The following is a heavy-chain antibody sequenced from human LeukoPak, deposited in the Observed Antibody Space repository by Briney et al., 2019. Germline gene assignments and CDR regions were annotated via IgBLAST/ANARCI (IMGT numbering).Heavy chain of an antibody. Sequence: GGSLRLSCAASGFTFDDYAMHWVRQAPGKGLEWVSGISWNSGSIGYADSVKGRFTISRDNAKNSPYLQMNSLRAEDTALYYCAKDITSTTVVTVWAFDIWGQGTMVTVSS. CDR3: AKDITSTTVVTVWAFDI. D-gene: IGHD4-23*01. CDR1: GFTFDDYA. V-gene: IGHV3-9*01. J-gene: IGHJ3*02. CDR2: ISWNSGSI.